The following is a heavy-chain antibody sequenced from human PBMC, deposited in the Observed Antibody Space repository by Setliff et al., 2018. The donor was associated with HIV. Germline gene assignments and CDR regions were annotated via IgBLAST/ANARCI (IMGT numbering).Heavy chain of an antibody. V-gene: IGHV4-34*01. CDR1: GGSFTGDY. CDR3: ASRLYYYDSSAYLREEGFDP. D-gene: IGHD3-22*01. CDR2: ITPTGDT. J-gene: IGHJ5*02. Sequence: SETLSLTCAVYGGSFTGDYWGWIRQPPGKGLEWIGEITPTGDTNYIPSLKSRVAMSLDTSKNQFSLKLSSVTAADTAVYYCASRLYYYDSSAYLREEGFDPWGQGTLVTVSS.